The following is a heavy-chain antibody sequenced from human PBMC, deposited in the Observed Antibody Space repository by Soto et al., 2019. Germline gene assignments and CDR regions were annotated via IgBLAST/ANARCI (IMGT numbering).Heavy chain of an antibody. CDR3: AGESAYGGNPLAFLY. D-gene: IGHD1-26*01. V-gene: IGHV1-69*13. J-gene: IGHJ4*02. Sequence: SVKVSCKASEDTFSSYAISWVRQAPGQGLDWMGGIIPFFNTPNYAKKFQGRVTITADESMSTAYMELSSLRSEDTAMYYCAGESAYGGNPLAFLYWGQGTLVTVSS. CDR1: EDTFSSYA. CDR2: IIPFFNTP.